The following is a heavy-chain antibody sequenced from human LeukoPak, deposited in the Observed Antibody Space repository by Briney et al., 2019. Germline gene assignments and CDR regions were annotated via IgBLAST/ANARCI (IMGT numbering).Heavy chain of an antibody. Sequence: GGSLRLSCAASGFAFSATYMSWIRQAPGKGLEWISYISDSSTVVYYTDSVKGRFTISRDNANNSLFLQLNSLRAEDTAVYYCASQDIVLMVYADYYYYGMDVWGQGTTVTVSS. CDR3: ASQDIVLMVYADYYYYGMDV. V-gene: IGHV3-11*01. CDR1: GFAFSATY. D-gene: IGHD2-8*01. CDR2: ISDSSTVV. J-gene: IGHJ6*02.